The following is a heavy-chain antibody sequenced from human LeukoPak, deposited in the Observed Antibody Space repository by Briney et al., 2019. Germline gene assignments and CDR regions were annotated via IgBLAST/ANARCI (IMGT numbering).Heavy chain of an antibody. CDR3: ARSMVRGVNDYFDY. CDR2: IIPILGIA. Sequence: GSSVTVSCKASGGTFSSYAISWVRQAPGQGLEWMGRIIPILGIANYAQKFQGRVTITADKSTSTAYMELSSLRSEDTAVYYCARSMVRGVNDYFDYWGQGTLVTVSS. J-gene: IGHJ4*02. CDR1: GGTFSSYA. V-gene: IGHV1-69*04. D-gene: IGHD3-10*01.